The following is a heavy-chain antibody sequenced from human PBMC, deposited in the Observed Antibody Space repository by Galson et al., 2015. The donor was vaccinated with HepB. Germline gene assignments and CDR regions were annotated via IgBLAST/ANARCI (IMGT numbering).Heavy chain of an antibody. CDR1: GYTFTSYA. CDR3: ARGHFIVGATGYFDY. J-gene: IGHJ4*02. D-gene: IGHD1-26*01. CDR2: INAGNGNT. Sequence: SVKVSCKASGYTFTSYAMHWVRQAPGQRLEWMGWINAGNGNTKYSQKFQGRVTITRDTSASTAYMELSSLRSEDTAVYYCARGHFIVGATGYFDYWGQGTLVTVSS. V-gene: IGHV1-3*01.